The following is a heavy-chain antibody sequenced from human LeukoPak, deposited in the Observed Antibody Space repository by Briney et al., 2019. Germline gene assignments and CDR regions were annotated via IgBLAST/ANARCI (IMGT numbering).Heavy chain of an antibody. J-gene: IGHJ3*02. CDR1: GFSFSSYL. V-gene: IGHV3-33*01. CDR2: IGFDVGKI. D-gene: IGHD2-15*01. CDR3: ARERLENCNDGSCPDALDI. Sequence: PGRSLRLSCAASGFSFSSYLMHWVRQAPGKGLEWVALIGFDVGKIYYADSVKGRFTISRGNSKNTLYLQMNSLRDEDTAVYFCARERLENCNDGSCPDALDIWGQGTMVTISS.